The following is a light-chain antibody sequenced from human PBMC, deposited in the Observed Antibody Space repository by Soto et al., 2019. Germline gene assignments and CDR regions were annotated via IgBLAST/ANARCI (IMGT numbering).Light chain of an antibody. CDR1: SSNLGSNY. CDR3: AAWDDSLSGVV. CDR2: WNS. Sequence: SVLTQPPSASGTPGQRVTISCSGSSSNLGSNYVYWYQQLPGTVPQLLIYWNSERPSGVPDRFSGSKSGTSASLAISGLRSGDEEDYYCAAWDDSLSGVVFGGGTKLTVL. V-gene: IGLV1-47*01. J-gene: IGLJ2*01.